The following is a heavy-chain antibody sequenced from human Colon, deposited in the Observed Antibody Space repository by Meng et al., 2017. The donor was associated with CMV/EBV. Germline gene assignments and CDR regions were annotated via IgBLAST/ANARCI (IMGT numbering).Heavy chain of an antibody. CDR2: INPSDGGT. V-gene: IGHV1-46*01. D-gene: IGHD2/OR15-2a*01. Sequence: ASVKVSCKASGYTFTSYHIHWVRQAPGQGLEWVGMINPSDGGTTYAQKFQGRVTMTRDTSTTTFSMELSSLRSDDTAVYYCAKEVIGADLAFYYHGMDVWGQGTTVTVSS. CDR1: GYTFTSYH. J-gene: IGHJ6*02. CDR3: AKEVIGADLAFYYHGMDV.